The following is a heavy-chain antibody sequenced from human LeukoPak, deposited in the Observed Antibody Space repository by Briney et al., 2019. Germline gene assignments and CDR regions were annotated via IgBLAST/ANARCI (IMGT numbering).Heavy chain of an antibody. D-gene: IGHD2-2*01. CDR1: GGSISSSNW. Sequence: PSETLSLTCAVSGGSISSSNWWSWVRQPPGKGLEWIGEIYHSGSTNYNPSLKSRVTISVDKSKNQFSLKLSSVTAADTAVYYCARDHTSCYGCRWFDPWGQGTLVTVSS. CDR2: IYHSGST. V-gene: IGHV4-4*02. CDR3: ARDHTSCYGCRWFDP. J-gene: IGHJ5*02.